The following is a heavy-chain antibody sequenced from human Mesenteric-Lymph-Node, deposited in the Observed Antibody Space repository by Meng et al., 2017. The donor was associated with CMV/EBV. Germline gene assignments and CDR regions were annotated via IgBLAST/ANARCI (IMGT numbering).Heavy chain of an antibody. Sequence: ASVKVSCKASGYTFTDYFMHWVRQAPGQGLEWMGWINPNNGGTNYAQKFQGRVTMTRDTSLSTAYMELSSLRSEDTAVYYCARAAGRRTWTSFDPWGQGTLVTVSS. CDR2: INPNNGGT. V-gene: IGHV1-2*02. D-gene: IGHD1-1*01. J-gene: IGHJ5*02. CDR3: ARAAGRRTWTSFDP. CDR1: GYTFTDYF.